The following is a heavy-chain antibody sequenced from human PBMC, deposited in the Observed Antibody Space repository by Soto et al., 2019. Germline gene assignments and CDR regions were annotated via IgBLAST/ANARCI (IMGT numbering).Heavy chain of an antibody. CDR2: MSYSGST. CDR3: ARVSIINMIVMVLDS. CDR1: GGSISSGSYY. D-gene: IGHD3-22*01. Sequence: GPGMTSETLSLTCTVSGGSISSGSYYWSWSRQRPGQGLEWIGYMSYSGSTYYNASMKRRRTISADTSKNQFALKLSSVTGADTAVYYCARVSIINMIVMVLDSWGQGTLVTVSS. J-gene: IGHJ4*02. V-gene: IGHV4-30-4*02.